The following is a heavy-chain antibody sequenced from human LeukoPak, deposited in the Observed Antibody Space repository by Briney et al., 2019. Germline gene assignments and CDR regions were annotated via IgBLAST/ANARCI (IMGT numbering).Heavy chain of an antibody. CDR3: AKDPGYSSDWYGRGFDY. V-gene: IGHV3-23*01. Sequence: GGSLRLSCAASGFTFSSYGMSWVRQAPGKGLEWVSAISGSGGSTYYADSVKGRFTISRDNSKNTLYLQMNSLRAEDTAVYYCAKDPGYSSDWYGRGFDYGGQGTLVTVSS. D-gene: IGHD6-19*01. J-gene: IGHJ4*02. CDR1: GFTFSSYG. CDR2: ISGSGGST.